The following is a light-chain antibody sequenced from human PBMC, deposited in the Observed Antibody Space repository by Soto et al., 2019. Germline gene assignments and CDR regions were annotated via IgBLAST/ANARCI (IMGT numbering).Light chain of an antibody. Sequence: QSVLTQPPSASGTPGPRVTISCSGSSSNIGYNFVYWYQQVPGTAPKLLIYRNDQRPSGVPDRFSGSKSGTSASLAISGLRSEDEADYYCAAWDDSLSVGVFGGGTKLTVL. CDR1: SSNIGYNF. J-gene: IGLJ2*01. CDR2: RND. V-gene: IGLV1-47*01. CDR3: AAWDDSLSVGV.